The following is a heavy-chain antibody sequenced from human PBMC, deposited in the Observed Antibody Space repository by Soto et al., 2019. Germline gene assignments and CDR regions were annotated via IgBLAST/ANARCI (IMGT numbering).Heavy chain of an antibody. J-gene: IGHJ4*02. D-gene: IGHD3-22*01. CDR3: ARDYDSSGYPRYYFDY. V-gene: IGHV3-33*01. CDR2: IWYDGSKK. Sequence: QVQLVESGGGVVQPGRSLRLSCAASGFTFSSYGIQWVRQAPGKGLEWVAVIWYDGSKKYYADSVKGRFTISRDNSKNTLYLQMKSLRAEDTAVYYCARDYDSSGYPRYYFDYWGQGTLVTVSS. CDR1: GFTFSSYG.